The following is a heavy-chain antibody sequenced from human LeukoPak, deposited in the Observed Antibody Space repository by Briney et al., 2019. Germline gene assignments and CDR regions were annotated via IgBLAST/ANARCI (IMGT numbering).Heavy chain of an antibody. CDR2: ISRDSRNI. J-gene: IGHJ4*02. CDR3: ASPAVAGYFDY. CDR1: GFTLSSHN. D-gene: IGHD6-13*01. Sequence: GGSLRLSCAASGFTLSSHNMNWVRQAPGKGLEWVSFISRDSRNIYYADSVKGRFTISRDNAKNSLFLQMNSLRAEDTAVCYCASPAVAGYFDYWGQGALVTVSS. V-gene: IGHV3-21*01.